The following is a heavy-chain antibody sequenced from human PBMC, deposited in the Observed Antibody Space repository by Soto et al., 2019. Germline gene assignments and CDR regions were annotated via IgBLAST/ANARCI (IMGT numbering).Heavy chain of an antibody. Sequence: PSETLSLTCTVSGGSVSSGSYYWSWIRQPPGKGLEWIGYIYYSGSTNYNPSLKSRVTISVDTSKNQFSLKLSSVTAADTAVYYCARQDRAYYFDYWGQGTLVTVSS. CDR3: ARQDRAYYFDY. CDR2: IYYSGST. D-gene: IGHD5-18*01. J-gene: IGHJ4*02. CDR1: GGSVSSGSYY. V-gene: IGHV4-61*01.